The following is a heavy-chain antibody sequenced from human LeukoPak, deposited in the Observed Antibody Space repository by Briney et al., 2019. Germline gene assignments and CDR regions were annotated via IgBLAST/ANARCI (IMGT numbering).Heavy chain of an antibody. CDR1: GGSISSSSYY. CDR2: IYYSGST. Sequence: PSETLSLTCTVSGGSISSSSYYWGWIRQPPGKGLEWIGSIYYSGSTYYNPSLKSRVTISVDTSKNQFSLKLSSVTAADTAVYYCARGLSTTSPTHGYWGQGTLVTVSS. V-gene: IGHV4-39*07. CDR3: ARGLSTTSPTHGY. D-gene: IGHD4-17*01. J-gene: IGHJ4*02.